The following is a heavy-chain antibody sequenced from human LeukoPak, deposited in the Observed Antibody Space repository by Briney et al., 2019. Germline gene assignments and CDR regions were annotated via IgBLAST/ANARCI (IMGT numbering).Heavy chain of an antibody. CDR2: IYYRGNT. CDR3: ARLLFADYNNYLGWFDP. Sequence: SETLSLTCTVSGGSISSYYWSWIRQPPGKGLEWIGHIYYRGNTNNNPSLKSRVTMSVDTSKNQFSLRLSSVTAADTAVYYCARLLFADYNNYLGWFDPWGQGTLVTVSS. J-gene: IGHJ5*02. D-gene: IGHD4-11*01. V-gene: IGHV4-59*08. CDR1: GGSISSYY.